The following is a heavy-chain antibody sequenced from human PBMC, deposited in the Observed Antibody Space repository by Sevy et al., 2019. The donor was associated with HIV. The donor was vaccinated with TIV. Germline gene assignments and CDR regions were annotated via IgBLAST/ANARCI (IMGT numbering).Heavy chain of an antibody. D-gene: IGHD1-26*01. V-gene: IGHV3-33*01. CDR1: GFTFSSYA. CDR3: ARGRVGATTSYYFDY. Sequence: GGSLRLSCAASGFTFSSYAMHWVRQAPGKGLEWLGFIWHDGSQKYYADSVRGRFTFSRDNSKNTLFLQVSSLRAEDTAVVFCARGRVGATTSYYFDYWGQGTLVTVSS. J-gene: IGHJ4*02. CDR2: IWHDGSQK.